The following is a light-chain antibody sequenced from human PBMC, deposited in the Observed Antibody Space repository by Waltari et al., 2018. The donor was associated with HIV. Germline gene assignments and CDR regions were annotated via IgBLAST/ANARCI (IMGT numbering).Light chain of an antibody. J-gene: IGKJ3*01. CDR1: QNINNF. V-gene: IGKV1-39*01. CDR2: SAS. Sequence: DIQMTQFTSPLSASVGDSVPITCRASQNINNFLNWYQQEPGKAPKLLMYSASTLESGVPSRFSGSGSGTYFTLTISGLQPDDFATYYCRQSYGPPLTFGPGTKVDIK. CDR3: RQSYGPPLT.